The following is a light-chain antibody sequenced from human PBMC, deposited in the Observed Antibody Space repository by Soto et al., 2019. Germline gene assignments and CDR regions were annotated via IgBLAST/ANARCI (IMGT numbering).Light chain of an antibody. CDR3: QQSYSTPLT. Sequence: DIQMTQSPSSLSASVGDSVTITCRASQSISSYLNWYQQKPGKAPKLLIYAASSLQGGVPSRFSGSGSGTDFTLTISSLQPEDFATYYCQQSYSTPLTFGGGTKVEIK. CDR2: AAS. CDR1: QSISSY. V-gene: IGKV1-39*01. J-gene: IGKJ4*01.